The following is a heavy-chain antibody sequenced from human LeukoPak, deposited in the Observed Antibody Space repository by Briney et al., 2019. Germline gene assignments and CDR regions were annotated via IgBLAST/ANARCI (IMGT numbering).Heavy chain of an antibody. J-gene: IGHJ4*02. CDR1: GYTFSDYY. CDR2: INPNSGVT. CDR3: ARQSEPKGDY. Sequence: ASVKVSCKASGYTFSDYYIHWVRQAPGQGLEWMGRINPNSGVTNYAKNFQGRVTITRDTSISTASMELSNLRSDDTAVYYCARQSEPKGDYWGQGTLVTVSS. V-gene: IGHV1-2*06.